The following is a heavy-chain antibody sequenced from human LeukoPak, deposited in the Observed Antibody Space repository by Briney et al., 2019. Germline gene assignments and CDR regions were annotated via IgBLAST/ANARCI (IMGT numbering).Heavy chain of an antibody. Sequence: PSETLSLTCTVSGGSISSYYWSLIRQPPGKGLEWIGYIYYSGSTNYNPSLKSRVTISVDTSKNQFSLKLSSVTAADTAVYYCARESWDIEGYNWFDPWGQGTLVTVSS. CDR1: GGSISSYY. J-gene: IGHJ5*02. CDR3: ARESWDIEGYNWFDP. CDR2: IYYSGST. V-gene: IGHV4-59*12. D-gene: IGHD2-15*01.